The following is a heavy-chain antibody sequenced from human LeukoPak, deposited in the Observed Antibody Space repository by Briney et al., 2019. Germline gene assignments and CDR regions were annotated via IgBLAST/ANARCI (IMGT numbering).Heavy chain of an antibody. Sequence: GESLKISCKGSGYRFTNYWIAWVRQMPGKGLELMGSIYPCDSDIRYSPSFQGQVTISADKSFTTAYLQWRSLKASDTAMYYCTRQGVYFSDSSAFYYWGQGTRVTVSS. CDR2: IYPCDSDI. V-gene: IGHV5-51*01. CDR3: TRQGVYFSDSSAFYY. CDR1: GYRFTNYW. D-gene: IGHD3-22*01. J-gene: IGHJ4*02.